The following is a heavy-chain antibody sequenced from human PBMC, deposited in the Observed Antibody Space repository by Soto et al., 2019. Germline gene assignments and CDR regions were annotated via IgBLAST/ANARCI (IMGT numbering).Heavy chain of an antibody. D-gene: IGHD4-17*01. CDR3: ARATPHDYGDLYYFDY. CDR2: IYSGGTT. Sequence: GGSLRLSCVVSGFTVSSSNYMSWVRQAPGKGLEWVSVIYSGGTTYYADSVKGRFTISRDNSKNTLYLQMNSLRAEDTAVYYCARATPHDYGDLYYFDYWGQGTLVTVSS. J-gene: IGHJ4*02. V-gene: IGHV3-53*01. CDR1: GFTVSSSNY.